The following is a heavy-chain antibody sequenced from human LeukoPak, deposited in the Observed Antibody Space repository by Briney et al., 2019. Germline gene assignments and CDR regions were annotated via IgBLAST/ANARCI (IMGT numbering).Heavy chain of an antibody. CDR3: AKDDYGDSYFDY. CDR2: IKQDGSEK. Sequence: PGGSLRLSCAASGFTFSSYWMSWVRQAPGKGLEWVANIKQDGSEKYYVDSVKGRFTISRDNSKNTLYLQMNSLRAEDTAVYYCAKDDYGDSYFDYWGQGTLVTVSS. CDR1: GFTFSSYW. V-gene: IGHV3-7*03. D-gene: IGHD4-17*01. J-gene: IGHJ4*02.